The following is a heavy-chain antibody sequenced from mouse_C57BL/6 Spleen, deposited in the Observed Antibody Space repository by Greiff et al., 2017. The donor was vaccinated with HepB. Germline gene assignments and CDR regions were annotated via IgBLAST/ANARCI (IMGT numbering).Heavy chain of an antibody. CDR2: IYPGSGST. D-gene: IGHD2-5*01. CDR3: ARSEDSNWRYYFDY. Sequence: VQLQQSGAELVKPGASVKMSCKASGYTFTSYWITWVKQRPGQGLEWIGDIYPGSGSTNYNEKFKSKATLTVDTSSSTAYMQLSSLTSEDSAVYYCARSEDSNWRYYFDYWGQGTTLTVSS. J-gene: IGHJ2*01. V-gene: IGHV1-55*01. CDR1: GYTFTSYW.